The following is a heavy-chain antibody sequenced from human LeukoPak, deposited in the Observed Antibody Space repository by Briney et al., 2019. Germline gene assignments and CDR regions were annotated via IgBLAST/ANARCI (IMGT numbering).Heavy chain of an antibody. D-gene: IGHD3-10*01. CDR2: TYYMYKWFY. J-gene: IGHJ3*01. Sequence: SQTLSLTFAISVDSVSSNSAAWEWIRQSPSRGLERLGRTYYMYKWFYDYAVSVKSRITINPDTSKNQFSLLLNSVTPEDTGVYYCTRDSGLGNDAFDVWGQGTMVTVSS. CDR1: VDSVSSNSAA. V-gene: IGHV6-1*01. CDR3: TRDSGLGNDAFDV.